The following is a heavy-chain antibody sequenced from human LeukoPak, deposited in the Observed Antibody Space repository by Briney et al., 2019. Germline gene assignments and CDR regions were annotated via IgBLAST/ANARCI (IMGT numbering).Heavy chain of an antibody. CDR3: ARLVGNYASGKFDS. CDR2: ISGNSNYI. Sequence: GGSLRLSSAASGFTFSSYTMTWVRQAPGKGLEWVSSISGNSNYILYARSLKGRFTVSRGDYSLYLQMHSLRAEDTAVYYCARLVGNYASGKFDSWGQGTLVTVSS. V-gene: IGHV3-21*01. J-gene: IGHJ4*02. D-gene: IGHD3-10*01. CDR1: GFTFSSYT.